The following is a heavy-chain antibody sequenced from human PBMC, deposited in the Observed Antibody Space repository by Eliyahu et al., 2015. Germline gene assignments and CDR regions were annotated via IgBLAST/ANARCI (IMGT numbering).Heavy chain of an antibody. J-gene: IGHJ5*02. CDR2: IWYDGSNK. V-gene: IGHV3-33*01. D-gene: IGHD6-6*01. Sequence: QVQLVESGGXVVQPGRSXRLXCAAXGFTFSXYGMHWVRQAPGKRLEWVAVIWYDGSNKYYADSVKGRFTISRDNSKNTLYLQMNSLRAEDTAVYYCAREAPQGNWFDPWGQGTLVTVSS. CDR3: AREAPQGNWFDP. CDR1: GFTFSXYG.